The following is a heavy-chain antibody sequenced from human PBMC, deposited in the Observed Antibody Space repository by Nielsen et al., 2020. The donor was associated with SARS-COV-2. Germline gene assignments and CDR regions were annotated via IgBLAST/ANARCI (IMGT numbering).Heavy chain of an antibody. D-gene: IGHD1-26*01. V-gene: IGHV3-53*01. CDR3: ARDMYSGSYLAPDDAFDI. CDR2: IYSGGST. Sequence: GESLKISCAASGFTVSSNYMSWVRQAPGKGLEWVSVIYSGGSTYYADSVKGRFTISRDNSKNTLYLQMNSLRAEDTAVYYCARDMYSGSYLAPDDAFDIWGQGTMVTVSS. J-gene: IGHJ3*02. CDR1: GFTVSSNY.